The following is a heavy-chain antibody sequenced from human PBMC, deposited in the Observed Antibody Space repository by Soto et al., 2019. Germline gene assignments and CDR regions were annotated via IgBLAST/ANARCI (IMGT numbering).Heavy chain of an antibody. Sequence: ASVKVSCKASGYTFTSYGISWVRQAPGQGLDWMGWISAYNGNTNYAQKLQGRVTMTTDTSTSTAYMELRSLRSDDTAVYYCARSYYDFWSGYCSSPGFDPWGQGTQVTVSS. CDR1: GYTFTSYG. CDR3: ARSYYDFWSGYCSSPGFDP. CDR2: ISAYNGNT. D-gene: IGHD3-3*01. J-gene: IGHJ5*02. V-gene: IGHV1-18*01.